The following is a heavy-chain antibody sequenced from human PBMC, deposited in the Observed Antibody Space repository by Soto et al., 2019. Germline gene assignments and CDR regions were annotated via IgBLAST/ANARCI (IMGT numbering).Heavy chain of an antibody. CDR3: ARRAAVVGIDY. V-gene: IGHV3-7*01. Sequence: EVQLVESGGGFVQPGGSLRLSCSASEFSFSDYWMTWVRQAPGKGLEWVASIKKDGSEKSYVDSVKGRFTISRDNAKKSLYLHMSSLRDEDTAVYYCARRAAVVGIDYWGQGALVTVSS. D-gene: IGHD6-19*01. CDR2: IKKDGSEK. CDR1: EFSFSDYW. J-gene: IGHJ4*02.